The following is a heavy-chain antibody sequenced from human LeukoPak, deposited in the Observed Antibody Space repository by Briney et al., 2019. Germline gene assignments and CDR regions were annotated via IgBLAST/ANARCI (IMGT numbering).Heavy chain of an antibody. CDR3: ARDPGSSSFDY. CDR2: IDQDGSVR. CDR1: GFTFSSFW. D-gene: IGHD6-13*01. J-gene: IGHJ4*02. Sequence: GGSLRLSGVASGFTFSSFWMSWVRQAPGKGLEFVANIDQDGSVRNYVDSVKGRFIISRDNAKNSLYLQMDSLRAEDTAVYFCARDPGSSSFDYWGLGTPVTVSS. V-gene: IGHV3-7*01.